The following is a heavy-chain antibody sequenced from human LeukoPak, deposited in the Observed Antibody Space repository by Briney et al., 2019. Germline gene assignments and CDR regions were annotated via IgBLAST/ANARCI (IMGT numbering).Heavy chain of an antibody. CDR3: ADLGDYGVG. J-gene: IGHJ4*02. D-gene: IGHD4-17*01. CDR2: IKSRTDGGTI. CDR1: GFTFGDYA. V-gene: IGHV3-15*01. Sequence: GGSLRLSCSASGFTFGDYAMNWVRQAPGKGLEWVGRIKSRTDGGTIEYAAPVKGRFSISRDDSKNTLYLQINSLKTEDTAVYYCADLGDYGVGWGQGTLVTVSS.